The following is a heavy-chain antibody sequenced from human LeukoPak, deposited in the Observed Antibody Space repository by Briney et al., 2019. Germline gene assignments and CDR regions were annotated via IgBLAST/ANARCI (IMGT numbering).Heavy chain of an antibody. J-gene: IGHJ4*02. V-gene: IGHV3-23*01. Sequence: GGSLRLSCAASGFTFSSYVMSTVRQAPGKGLEWVSAISGSSGSTYYADSVKGRFTISRDNSKNTLYLQMNSLMADGTAVYYCAKDPRPFYEILTGKVYPADWGQGTLVTVSS. CDR3: AKDPRPFYEILTGKVYPAD. D-gene: IGHD3-9*01. CDR2: ISGSSGST. CDR1: GFTFSSYV.